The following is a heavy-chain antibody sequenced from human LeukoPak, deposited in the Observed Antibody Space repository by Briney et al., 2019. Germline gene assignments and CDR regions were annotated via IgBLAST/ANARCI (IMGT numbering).Heavy chain of an antibody. CDR1: GGSISSGPYY. CDR2: IYYSGST. CDR3: ARALDCSGGSCYRYNWFDP. D-gene: IGHD2-15*01. Sequence: SQTLSLTCTVSGGSISSGPYYWSWIRQHPGKGLEWIGYIYYSGSTYYNPSLESRVTISVDTSKNQFSLKLTSVTAADTAVYYCARALDCSGGSCYRYNWFDPWGQGTLATVSS. V-gene: IGHV4-31*03. J-gene: IGHJ5*02.